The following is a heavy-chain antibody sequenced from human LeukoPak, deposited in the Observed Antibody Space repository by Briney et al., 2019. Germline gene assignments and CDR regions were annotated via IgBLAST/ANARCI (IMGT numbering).Heavy chain of an antibody. CDR2: ISWNSGSI. Sequence: PGRSLRLSCAASGFTFDDYAIHWVRQAPGKGLEWVSGISWNSGSIGYADSVKGRFTISRDNAKNSLYLQMNSLRAEDTALYYCAKGGGSSSSPRYGMDVWGQGTTVTVSS. V-gene: IGHV3-9*01. D-gene: IGHD2-15*01. CDR3: AKGGGSSSSPRYGMDV. CDR1: GFTFDDYA. J-gene: IGHJ6*02.